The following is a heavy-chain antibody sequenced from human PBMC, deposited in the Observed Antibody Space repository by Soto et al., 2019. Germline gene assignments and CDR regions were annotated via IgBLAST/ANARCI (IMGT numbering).Heavy chain of an antibody. V-gene: IGHV1-69*13. CDR2: IIPIFGTA. CDR3: ARATYYYDSSGYSNWFDP. CDR1: GGTFSSYA. Sequence: ASVKVSCKASGGTFSSYAISWVRQAPGQGLEWMGGIIPIFGTANYAQKFQGRVTITADESTSTAYMELSSLRSEDTAVYYCARATYYYDSSGYSNWFDPWGQGTLVTVSS. J-gene: IGHJ5*02. D-gene: IGHD3-22*01.